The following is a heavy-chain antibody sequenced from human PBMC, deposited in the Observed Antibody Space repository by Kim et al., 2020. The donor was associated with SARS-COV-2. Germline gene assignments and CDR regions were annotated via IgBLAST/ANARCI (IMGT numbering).Heavy chain of an antibody. V-gene: IGHV4-59*13. CDR3: ARDRSVGGLDF. CDR1: GDSISSYY. Sequence: SETLSLTCTVSGDSISSYYWSWIRQPPGKGLEWIGYNYYSGSTTYNPSLKSRVTISVDTSKNQFSLKLSSVTAADTAVYYCARDRSVGGLDFWVQGTTVTV. D-gene: IGHD1-26*01. J-gene: IGHJ6*02. CDR2: NYYSGST.